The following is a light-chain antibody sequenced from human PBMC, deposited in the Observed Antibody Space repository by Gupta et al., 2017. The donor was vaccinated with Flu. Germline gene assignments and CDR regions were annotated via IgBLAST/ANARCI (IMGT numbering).Light chain of an antibody. Sequence: SYVLTQPPSVSVAPGQTARMTCGVNKIGSKSVHWYQKRPGQAPVLVIYDDRDRPSGIPDRVSGSNSGNTATLTVSRVEGGDEADYYGQVWDSRGDQWVCGGGTKLTV. CDR1: KIGSKS. CDR3: QVWDSRGDQWV. J-gene: IGLJ3*02. V-gene: IGLV3-21*02. CDR2: DDR.